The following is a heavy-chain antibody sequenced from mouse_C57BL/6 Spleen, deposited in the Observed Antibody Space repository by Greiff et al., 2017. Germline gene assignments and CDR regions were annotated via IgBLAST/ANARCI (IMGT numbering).Heavy chain of an antibody. J-gene: IGHJ1*03. V-gene: IGHV1-5*01. CDR3: TREDGSMGHGYFDV. Sequence: VQLQQSGTVLARPGASVKMSCKTSGYTFTSYWMHWVKQRPGQGLEWIGAIYPGNSDTSYNQKFKGKAKLTAVTSASTAYMELSSLTNEDSAVYYCTREDGSMGHGYFDVWGTGTTVTVSS. CDR2: IYPGNSDT. D-gene: IGHD2-3*01. CDR1: GYTFTSYW.